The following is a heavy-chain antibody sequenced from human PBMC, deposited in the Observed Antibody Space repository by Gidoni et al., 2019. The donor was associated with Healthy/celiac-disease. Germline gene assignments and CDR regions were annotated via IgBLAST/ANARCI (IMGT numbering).Heavy chain of an antibody. Sequence: EVQLVESGGGLVQPGRSLRLSCAASGFTFDDYAMHWVRQAPGKGLELFSGISWNSGSIGYADSVKGRFTISRDNAKNSLYLQMNSLRAEDTALYYCAKDKIRKAGGSGSLVDYWGQGTLVTVSS. CDR3: AKDKIRKAGGSGSLVDY. D-gene: IGHD3-10*01. J-gene: IGHJ4*02. V-gene: IGHV3-9*01. CDR2: ISWNSGSI. CDR1: GFTFDDYA.